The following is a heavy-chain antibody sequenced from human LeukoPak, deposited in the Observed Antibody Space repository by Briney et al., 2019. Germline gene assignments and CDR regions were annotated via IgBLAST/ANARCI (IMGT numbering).Heavy chain of an antibody. Sequence: ASVKVSCKASGYTFTSYDINWVRQATGQGLEWMGWMNPNSGNTGYAQKFQGRVTITRNTSISTAYMELSSLRSEDTAVYYCARDRYRMGENWFDPWGQGTLVTVSS. V-gene: IGHV1-8*03. CDR1: GYTFTSYD. D-gene: IGHD5-18*01. CDR3: ARDRYRMGENWFDP. J-gene: IGHJ5*02. CDR2: MNPNSGNT.